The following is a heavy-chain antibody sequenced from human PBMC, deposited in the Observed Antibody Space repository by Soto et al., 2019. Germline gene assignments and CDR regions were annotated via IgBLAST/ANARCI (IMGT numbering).Heavy chain of an antibody. Sequence: ASVKVSGKASGYTVTSYGISWVRQAPGQGREWMGWISAYNGNTNYAQKFQGRVTITADESTSTAYMELSSLRSEDTAVYYCAREVGLVPHRMVYYYGMDVWGQGTTLTVSS. CDR1: GYTVTSYG. V-gene: IGHV1-18*04. D-gene: IGHD6-19*01. J-gene: IGHJ6*02. CDR3: AREVGLVPHRMVYYYGMDV. CDR2: ISAYNGNT.